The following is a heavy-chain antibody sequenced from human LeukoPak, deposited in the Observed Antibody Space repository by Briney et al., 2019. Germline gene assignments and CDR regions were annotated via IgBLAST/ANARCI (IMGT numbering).Heavy chain of an antibody. CDR1: GFSFSGYW. CDR2: ISYDGPNK. V-gene: IGHV3-30*18. CDR3: AKGMATYGSGTLFDY. Sequence: GGSLRLSCVASGFSFSGYWMSWVRQAPGKGLEWVAVISYDGPNKYYADSVKGRFTISRDNSKSRLYLQMNSLRAEDTAVYYCAKGMATYGSGTLFDYWGQGTLVTVSS. J-gene: IGHJ4*02. D-gene: IGHD3-10*01.